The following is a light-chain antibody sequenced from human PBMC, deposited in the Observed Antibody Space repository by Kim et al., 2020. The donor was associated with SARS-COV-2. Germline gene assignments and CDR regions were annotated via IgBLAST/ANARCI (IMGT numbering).Light chain of an antibody. CDR3: HQFHLYPRT. V-gene: IGKV1-9*01. CDR1: QDISNH. Sequence: AFVGDRVTITCRASQDISNHLAGYQQDLGKAPKLLIFAASTLESGVPSRFSGRGSGTEFTLTISGLQPEDFTTYFCHQFHLYPRTFGQGTKVDIK. J-gene: IGKJ1*01. CDR2: AAS.